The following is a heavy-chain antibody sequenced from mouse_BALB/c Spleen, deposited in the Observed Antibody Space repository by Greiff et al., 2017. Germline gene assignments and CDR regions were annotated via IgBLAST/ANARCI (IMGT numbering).Heavy chain of an antibody. CDR3: AREGEVRRSYYAMDY. CDR1: GFTFSSFG. J-gene: IGHJ4*01. Sequence: EVKLVESGGGLVQPGGSRKLSCAASGFTFSSFGMHWVRQAPEKGLEWVAYISSGSSTIYYADTVKGRFTISRDNPKNTLFLQMTSLRSEDTAMYYCAREGEVRRSYYAMDYWGQGTSVTVSS. CDR2: ISSGSSTI. V-gene: IGHV5-17*02. D-gene: IGHD2-14*01.